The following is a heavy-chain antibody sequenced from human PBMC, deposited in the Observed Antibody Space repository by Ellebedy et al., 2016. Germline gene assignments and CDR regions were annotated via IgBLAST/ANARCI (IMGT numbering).Heavy chain of an antibody. V-gene: IGHV5-10-1*01. J-gene: IGHJ6*02. CDR2: IDPSDSYT. CDR3: ATQTDSSSRYGMDV. D-gene: IGHD6-13*01. CDR1: GYSFTSYW. Sequence: GESLKISCKGSGYSFTSYWISWVRQMPGKGLEWMGRIDPSDSYTNYSPSFQGHVTISADKSINTAYLQWSSLKASDTAMYYCATQTDSSSRYGMDVWGQGTTVTVSS.